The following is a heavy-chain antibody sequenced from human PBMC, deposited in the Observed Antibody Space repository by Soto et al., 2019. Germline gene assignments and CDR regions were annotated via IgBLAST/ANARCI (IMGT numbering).Heavy chain of an antibody. D-gene: IGHD1-26*01. CDR3: ASTLRGGWSYFRVLYGMDV. CDR1: GFTFSSYG. J-gene: IGHJ6*02. V-gene: IGHV3-33*01. CDR2: IWYGGSNK. Sequence: GGSLRLSCAASGFTFSSYGMHWVRQAPGKGLEWVAVIWYGGSNKYYADSVKGRFTISRDNSKNTLYLQMNSLGAEDTAVYYCASTLRGGWSYFRVLYGMDVWGQGTTVTVSS.